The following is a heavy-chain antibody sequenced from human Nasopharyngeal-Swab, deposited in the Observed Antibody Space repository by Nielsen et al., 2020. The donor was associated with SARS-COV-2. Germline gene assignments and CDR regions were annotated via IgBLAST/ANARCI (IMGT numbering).Heavy chain of an antibody. CDR1: GFTFDDYA. Sequence: GGSLRLSCAASGFTFDDYAMHWVRQAPGKGLEWVSGISWNSGSIGYADSVKGRFTISRDNAKHSLYLEMNSLRAEDTALYYCAKAGGVAGEFYGMDVWGQGTTVTVSS. V-gene: IGHV3-9*01. D-gene: IGHD2-8*02. CDR3: AKAGGVAGEFYGMDV. J-gene: IGHJ6*02. CDR2: ISWNSGSI.